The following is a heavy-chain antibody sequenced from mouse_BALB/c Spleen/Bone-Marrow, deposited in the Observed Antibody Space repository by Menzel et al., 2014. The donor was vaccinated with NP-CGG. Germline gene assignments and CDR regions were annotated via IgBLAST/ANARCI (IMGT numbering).Heavy chain of an antibody. CDR3: ARGGGAYYGNYWFAY. CDR2: ISSGGSYT. CDR1: GFTFSSYG. J-gene: IGHJ3*01. Sequence: EVKLQESGGDLVKPGGSLKLSCAASGFTFSSYGMSWVRQTPDKRLEWVATISSGGSYTYYPDSVKGRFIISRDNAKNTLYLQMSSLKSEDTAMYYCARGGGAYYGNYWFAYWGQGTLVTVSA. V-gene: IGHV5-6*01. D-gene: IGHD2-10*01.